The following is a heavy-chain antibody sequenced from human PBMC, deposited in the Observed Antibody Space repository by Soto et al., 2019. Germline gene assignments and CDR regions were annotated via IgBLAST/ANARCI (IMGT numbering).Heavy chain of an antibody. J-gene: IGHJ4*02. D-gene: IGHD6-13*01. V-gene: IGHV1-2*02. CDR2: INPNSGGK. CDR1: GYTLTCYY. Sequence: PVKGSRTACGYTLTCYYIAWVGQAPGQGLEWMGWINPNSGGKNYEQKFQGRVTMTRETSISTAYMELSRLRSDDTDVYYCASYGYSSSQHYWGQGTLVPVSS. CDR3: ASYGYSSSQHY.